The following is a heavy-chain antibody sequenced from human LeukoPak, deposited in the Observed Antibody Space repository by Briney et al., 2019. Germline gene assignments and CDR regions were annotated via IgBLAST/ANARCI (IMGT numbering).Heavy chain of an antibody. V-gene: IGHV3-30-3*01. CDR3: ARVANGATVFDF. J-gene: IGHJ4*02. CDR1: GFTFSSYA. CDR2: ISYDGSNK. Sequence: GRSLRLSCAASGFTFSSYAMHWVRQAPGKGLEWVAVISYDGSNKYYADSLKGRFTISRDNAKTSLFLQMNSLRAEDTAVYYCARVANGATVFDFWGQGTLVTVSS. D-gene: IGHD2-8*01.